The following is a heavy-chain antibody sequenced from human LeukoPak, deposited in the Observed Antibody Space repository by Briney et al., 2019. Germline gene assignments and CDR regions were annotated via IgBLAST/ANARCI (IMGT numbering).Heavy chain of an antibody. V-gene: IGHV3-9*01. Sequence: GGSLRLSCAASGFTFDDYAMPWVRQAPGEGLGWGSGISWNSGSIGYADSVKGRFTISRDNAKNSLYLQMNSLRAEDTALYHCAKDITPWGSSGCNYWGQGTLVTVSS. J-gene: IGHJ4*02. D-gene: IGHD6-19*01. CDR2: ISWNSGSI. CDR3: AKDITPWGSSGCNY. CDR1: GFTFDDYA.